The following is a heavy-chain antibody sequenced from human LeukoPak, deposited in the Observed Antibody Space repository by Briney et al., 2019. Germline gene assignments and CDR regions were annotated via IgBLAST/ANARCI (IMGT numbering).Heavy chain of an antibody. D-gene: IGHD3-22*01. Sequence: GGSLRLSCAASGFTFSSYSVNWVRQAPGKGLEWVSSISSSSSYVYYADSVKGRFTISRDNAKNSLYLQMNSLRAEDTAVYYCARGPSLYYYDSSGYPYYFDYWGQGTLVTVSS. J-gene: IGHJ4*02. CDR2: ISSSSSYV. V-gene: IGHV3-21*01. CDR1: GFTFSSYS. CDR3: ARGPSLYYYDSSGYPYYFDY.